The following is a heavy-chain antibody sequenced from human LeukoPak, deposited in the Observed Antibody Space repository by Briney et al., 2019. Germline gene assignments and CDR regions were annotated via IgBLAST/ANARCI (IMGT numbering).Heavy chain of an antibody. J-gene: IGHJ5*02. CDR1: GTSFTSYW. V-gene: IGHV5-51*01. CDR2: IYPGDSDT. D-gene: IGHD6-19*01. CDR3: ARRVSVGFDP. Sequence: GGSLKISCKGSGTSFTSYWIGGGRQIPGKGLEWMGIIYPGDSDTRYSPSFQGQVTISADKSISTAYLQWSNLKASDTAMYYCARRVSVGFDPWGQGTLVTVSS.